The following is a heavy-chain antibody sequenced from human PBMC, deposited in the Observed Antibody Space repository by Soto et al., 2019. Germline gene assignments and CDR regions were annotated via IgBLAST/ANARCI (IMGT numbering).Heavy chain of an antibody. Sequence: GESLKISCKGSGYSFTSYWISWVRQMPGKGLEWMGRIDPSDSYTNYSPSFQGHVTISADKAISTAYLQWSSLKASDTAMYYCARLPIVVVGNYGMDVWGQGTTVTVSS. J-gene: IGHJ6*02. V-gene: IGHV5-10-1*01. CDR1: GYSFTSYW. D-gene: IGHD2-2*01. CDR3: ARLPIVVVGNYGMDV. CDR2: IDPSDSYT.